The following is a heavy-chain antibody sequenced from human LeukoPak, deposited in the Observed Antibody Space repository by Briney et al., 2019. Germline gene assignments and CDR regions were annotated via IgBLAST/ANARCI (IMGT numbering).Heavy chain of an antibody. J-gene: IGHJ4*02. Sequence: GGSLRLSCAVSGFTFSTYSMNWVRQAPGKGLEWVSSITSRSSYIYYADSVRGRFTISRDNANVYLQMNSLRAEDTATYHCAREYDSKGRFDNWGQGTLVTVSS. CDR2: ITSRSSYI. CDR1: GFTFSTYS. CDR3: AREYDSKGRFDN. D-gene: IGHD3-22*01. V-gene: IGHV3-21*01.